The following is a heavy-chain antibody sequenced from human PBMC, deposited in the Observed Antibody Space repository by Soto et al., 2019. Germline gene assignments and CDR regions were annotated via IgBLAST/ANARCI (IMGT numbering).Heavy chain of an antibody. CDR2: IKSKTAGGTT. CDR3: ITEYCNDVPYYYYRGV. J-gene: IGHJ6*03. D-gene: IGHD1-1*01. Sequence: PGGSLRLSCAASGFTFSNAWMRCVRQAPGKGLEWDGRIKSKTAGGTTDYAAPVKSRITNSRYQSKNTLYLQMNSRKAGDTAAYYCITEYCNDVPYYYYRGVWGKGTTVTVSS. V-gene: IGHV3-15*01. CDR1: GFTFSNAW.